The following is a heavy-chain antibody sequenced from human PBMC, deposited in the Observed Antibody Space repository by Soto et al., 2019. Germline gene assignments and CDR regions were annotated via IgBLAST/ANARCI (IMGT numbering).Heavy chain of an antibody. Sequence: GGSLRLSCAASGFTVSSNYMSWVRQAPGKGLEWVSVIYSGGSTYYADSVKGRFTISRDNSKNTLYLQMISLTAEDTAVYFCAREASRGFFAMFAFDIWGQGTMVTVSS. D-gene: IGHD3-10*02. J-gene: IGHJ3*02. V-gene: IGHV3-66*01. CDR1: GFTVSSNY. CDR3: AREASRGFFAMFAFDI. CDR2: IYSGGST.